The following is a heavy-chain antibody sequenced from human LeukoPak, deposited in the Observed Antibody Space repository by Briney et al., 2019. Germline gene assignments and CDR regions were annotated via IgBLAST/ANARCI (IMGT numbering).Heavy chain of an antibody. CDR3: ARARVAAADSGPFDY. J-gene: IGHJ4*02. CDR1: GGTFSSYA. D-gene: IGHD6-13*01. V-gene: IGHV1-69*01. Sequence: ASVKVSCKASGGTFSSYAISWVRQAPGQGLEWMGGIIPIFGTANYAQKFQGRVTITADESTSTAYMELSSLRSEDTAVYYCARARVAAADSGPFDYWGQGTLVTVSS. CDR2: IIPIFGTA.